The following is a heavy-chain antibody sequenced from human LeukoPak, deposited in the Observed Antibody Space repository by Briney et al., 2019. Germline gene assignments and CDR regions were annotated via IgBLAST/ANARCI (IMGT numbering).Heavy chain of an antibody. CDR2: IIPIVGIA. Sequence: SVKVSCKASGYTFTGYYMHWVRQAPGQGLEWMGRIIPIVGIANYAHKFQDRVTLTADKSTDTAYMELTNLRSEDTALYYCARGGPPRAFGIWGQGTMVTVSS. CDR1: GYTFTGYY. V-gene: IGHV1-69*04. J-gene: IGHJ3*02. CDR3: ARGGPPRAFGI.